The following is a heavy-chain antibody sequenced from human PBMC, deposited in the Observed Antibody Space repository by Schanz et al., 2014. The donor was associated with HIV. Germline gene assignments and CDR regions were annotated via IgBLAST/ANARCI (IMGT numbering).Heavy chain of an antibody. CDR3: AKGDPTAADPTDS. V-gene: IGHV3-23*04. D-gene: IGHD2-15*01. CDR2: ISDTGGST. J-gene: IGHJ4*02. CDR1: GFRFSSHA. Sequence: VQLVESGGGVVQPGRSLRLSCAVSGFRFSSHAMTWVRQAPGKGLEWVSAISDTGGSTYYADSVKGRFTISKDYSKNTLYLQMNSLRAEDTAIYYCAKGDPTAADPTDSWGQGTLVTVSS.